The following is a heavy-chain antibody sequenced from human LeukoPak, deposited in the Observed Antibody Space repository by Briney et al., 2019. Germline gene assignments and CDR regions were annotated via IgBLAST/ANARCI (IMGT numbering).Heavy chain of an antibody. CDR2: ISSSNSYI. Sequence: GGSLRLSCAASGFTFSTYSMNWVRQAPGQGLEWVSSISSSNSYIYYADSVKGRFTISRDNAKTSLYLQINSLRAEATAVYYCARDGGSDGYTMDYFDYWGQGTLVTVSS. D-gene: IGHD5-24*01. CDR1: GFTFSTYS. V-gene: IGHV3-21*01. CDR3: ARDGGSDGYTMDYFDY. J-gene: IGHJ4*02.